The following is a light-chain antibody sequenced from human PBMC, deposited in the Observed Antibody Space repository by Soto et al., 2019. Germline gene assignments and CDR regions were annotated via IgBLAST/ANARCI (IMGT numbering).Light chain of an antibody. J-gene: IGKJ1*01. V-gene: IGKV1-39*01. Sequence: DIQMTQSPASLSASVEDRVIISFGASQIISNHLNWYQQKPGKAPKLLIFAASSLQSGVPSRFSGSRSGPDFTLTISSLQPEDFATYYCQQSYSSPPTFGQGTKVDI. CDR3: QQSYSSPPT. CDR2: AAS. CDR1: QIISNH.